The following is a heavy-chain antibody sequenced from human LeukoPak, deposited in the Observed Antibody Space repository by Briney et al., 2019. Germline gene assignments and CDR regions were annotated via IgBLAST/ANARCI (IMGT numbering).Heavy chain of an antibody. V-gene: IGHV4-39*01. J-gene: IGHJ5*02. D-gene: IGHD6-13*01. CDR1: GDSISSTSYY. CDR2: VAYSGPT. CDR3: ASQGLEQLLPGSNL. Sequence: PSETLSLTCTVSGDSISSTSYYWGWIIQPPGKGLESLGSVAYSGPTYDSPSINSGASFSSDTSNKRFSLELTSGTAADTAVSYWASQGLEQLLPGSNLWGQGTLVTVSS.